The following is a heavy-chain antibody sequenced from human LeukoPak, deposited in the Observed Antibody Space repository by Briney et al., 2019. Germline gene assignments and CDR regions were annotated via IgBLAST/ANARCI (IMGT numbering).Heavy chain of an antibody. J-gene: IGHJ4*02. CDR3: GRWGYFDSGNYFVVDY. Sequence: ETLSLTCTVSGDSIRSYYWNWIRQAPGKALKWIGHIHNNGDTAYNFSLKSRVTITMDTSKNQFSLKLSSVTAADTAVYYCGRWGYFDSGNYFVVDYWGQGTVVTVSS. CDR2: IHNNGDT. CDR1: GDSIRSYY. D-gene: IGHD3-22*01. V-gene: IGHV4-59*01.